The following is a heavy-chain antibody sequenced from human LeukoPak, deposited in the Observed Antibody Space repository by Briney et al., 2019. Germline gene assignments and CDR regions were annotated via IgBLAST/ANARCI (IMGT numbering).Heavy chain of an antibody. J-gene: IGHJ4*02. D-gene: IGHD3-22*01. Sequence: ASVKVSCKASGYTFTSFGISWVRQAPGQGPEWVGWVSAYNGYNGNTNYAQKVQGRVTMTTDTSTSTAYMELRSLRSDDTAVYYCARWQYDSSGYRKIDCWGQGTLVTVSS. V-gene: IGHV1-18*01. CDR3: ARWQYDSSGYRKIDC. CDR2: VSAYNGYNGNT. CDR1: GYTFTSFG.